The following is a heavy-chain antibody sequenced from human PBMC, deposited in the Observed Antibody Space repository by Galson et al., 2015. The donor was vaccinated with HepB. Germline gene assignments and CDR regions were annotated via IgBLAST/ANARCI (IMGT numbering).Heavy chain of an antibody. D-gene: IGHD3-10*01. Sequence: SLRLSCAASGFTFSSYTMNWVRQAPGKGLESVSYISSTGTTMYYADSAKGRFTISRDNAQNSLYLQMNSLRDEDTAVYYCARGYFGSGSSSADWYFDLWGRAALVTGAS. CDR1: GFTFSSYT. J-gene: IGHJ2*01. CDR2: ISSTGTTM. CDR3: ARGYFGSGSSSADWYFDL. V-gene: IGHV3-48*02.